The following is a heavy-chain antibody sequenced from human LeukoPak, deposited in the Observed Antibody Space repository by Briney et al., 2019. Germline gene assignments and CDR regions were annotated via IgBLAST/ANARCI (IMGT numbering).Heavy chain of an antibody. Sequence: GASVKVSCKASGYTFTGYYMHWVRQAPGQGLGWMGWINTNSGGTNYAQKVQGRVTMTRDTSISTAYMELSRLKSDDTAVYYCAGDEYYYDSSGYYNWFDPWGQGTLVTVSS. CDR2: INTNSGGT. CDR3: AGDEYYYDSSGYYNWFDP. CDR1: GYTFTGYY. D-gene: IGHD3-22*01. J-gene: IGHJ5*02. V-gene: IGHV1-2*02.